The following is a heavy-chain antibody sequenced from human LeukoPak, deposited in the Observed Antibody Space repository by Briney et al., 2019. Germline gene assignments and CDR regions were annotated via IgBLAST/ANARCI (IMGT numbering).Heavy chain of an antibody. Sequence: PGGSLRLSCAASGFTFSGYWMHWVRQAPGKGLVWVSRVNSDGSSTTYVDSVKGRFTISRDNAKNTLYLQMNSLRPEDTAVYYCALSAEAPGPFDYWGQGTLVTVSS. CDR2: VNSDGSST. J-gene: IGHJ4*02. D-gene: IGHD1-14*01. CDR3: ALSAEAPGPFDY. CDR1: GFTFSGYW. V-gene: IGHV3-74*01.